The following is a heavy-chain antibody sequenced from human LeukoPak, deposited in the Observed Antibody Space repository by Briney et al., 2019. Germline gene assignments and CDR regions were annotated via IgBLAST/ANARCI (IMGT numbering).Heavy chain of an antibody. CDR1: GFTFSDYY. CDR3: ARAQYYGSGSSNYYMDV. V-gene: IGHV3-11*01. Sequence: PGGSLRLSCAASGFTFSDYYMSWIRQAPGKGLEWVSYISSSGSTTYYADSVKGRFTISRDNAKNSLYLQMNSLRAEDTAVYYCARAQYYGSGSSNYYMDVWGKGTTVTVSS. J-gene: IGHJ6*03. CDR2: ISSSGSTT. D-gene: IGHD3-10*01.